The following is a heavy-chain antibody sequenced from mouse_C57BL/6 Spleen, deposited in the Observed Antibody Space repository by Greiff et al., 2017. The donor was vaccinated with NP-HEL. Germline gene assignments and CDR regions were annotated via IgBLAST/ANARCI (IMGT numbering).Heavy chain of an antibody. CDR1: GFTFSDYG. V-gene: IGHV5-17*01. J-gene: IGHJ3*01. Sequence: EVKLVESGGGLVKPGGSLKLSCAASGFTFSDYGMHWVRQAPEKGLEWVAYISSGSSTLYYADTVKGRFTISRDNAKNTLFLQMTSLRSEDTAMYYCARPMGNYGSSSAWFAYWGQGTLVTVSA. CDR3: ARPMGNYGSSSAWFAY. D-gene: IGHD1-1*01. CDR2: ISSGSSTL.